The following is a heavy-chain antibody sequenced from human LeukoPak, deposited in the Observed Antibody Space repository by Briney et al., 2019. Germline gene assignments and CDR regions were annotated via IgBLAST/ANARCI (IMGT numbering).Heavy chain of an antibody. Sequence: GASVKVSCKASGYTFTGYYMHWVRQAPGQGLEWMGWINPNSGGASYAQKFQGRVTMTRDTSISTAYMELSRLRSDDTAVYYCARREGWGTYNAFDIWGQGTMVTVSS. CDR3: ARREGWGTYNAFDI. CDR1: GYTFTGYY. D-gene: IGHD3-16*01. J-gene: IGHJ3*02. CDR2: INPNSGGA. V-gene: IGHV1-2*02.